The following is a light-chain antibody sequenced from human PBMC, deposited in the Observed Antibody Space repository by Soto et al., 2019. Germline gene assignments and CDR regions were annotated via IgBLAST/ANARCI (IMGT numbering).Light chain of an antibody. Sequence: EIVMTQSPATLSVSPGERATLSCRASQSVSSNLAWYQQKPGQAPRLLIYDASTRATEVPASFSGSGSGTEFTLTISSLQSEDFAVYFCQQYNNWPLTFGGGTKVEIK. J-gene: IGKJ4*01. CDR2: DAS. CDR3: QQYNNWPLT. V-gene: IGKV3-15*01. CDR1: QSVSSN.